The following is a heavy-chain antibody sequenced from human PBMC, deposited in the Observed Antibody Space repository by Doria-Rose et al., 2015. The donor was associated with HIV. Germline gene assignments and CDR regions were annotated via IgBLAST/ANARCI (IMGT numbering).Heavy chain of an antibody. CDR3: ARDPNGDYIGAFEF. Sequence: VQLVESGGGVVQPGGSLKLSCVGSGFTFMNYAMMWVRQAPGRGLEWVSAISGSRGGTHYADSVKGRFTISRDNAKNTLYLQMDSLRAADTAVYYCARDPNGDYIGAFEFWGQGTMVTVSS. J-gene: IGHJ3*01. D-gene: IGHD4-17*01. CDR1: GFTFMNYA. V-gene: IGHV3-23*04. CDR2: ISGSRGGT.